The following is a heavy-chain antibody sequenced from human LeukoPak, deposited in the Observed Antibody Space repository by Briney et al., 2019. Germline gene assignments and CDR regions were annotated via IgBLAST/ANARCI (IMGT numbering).Heavy chain of an antibody. CDR2: IYHSGST. J-gene: IGHJ3*02. CDR1: GGSISSGGYS. D-gene: IGHD6-6*01. V-gene: IGHV4-30-2*01. CDR3: ARTSIAARRANAFDI. Sequence: SQTLSFTCAVSGGSISSGGYSWSWIRQPPGKGLEWIGYIYHSGSTYYNPSLKSRVTISVDRSKNQFSLKLSSVTAADTAVYYCARTSIAARRANAFDIWGQGTMVTVSS.